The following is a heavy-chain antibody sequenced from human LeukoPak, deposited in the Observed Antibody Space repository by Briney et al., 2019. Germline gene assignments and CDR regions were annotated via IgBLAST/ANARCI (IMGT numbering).Heavy chain of an antibody. CDR3: AKVLEVAAVAGEDYFDY. J-gene: IGHJ4*02. D-gene: IGHD6-19*01. Sequence: PGGSLRLSCAASGFTFSSYGMSWVRQAPGKGLEWVSAVSGSGGSTYYADSVKGRFTISRDNSKNTLYLQMNSLRAEDTAVYYCAKVLEVAAVAGEDYFDYWGQGTLVTVSS. CDR1: GFTFSSYG. V-gene: IGHV3-23*01. CDR2: VSGSGGST.